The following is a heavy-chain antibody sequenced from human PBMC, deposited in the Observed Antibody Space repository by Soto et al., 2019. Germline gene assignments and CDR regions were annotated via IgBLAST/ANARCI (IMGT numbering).Heavy chain of an antibody. V-gene: IGHV4-59*11. CDR1: GGALSSHY. J-gene: IGHJ4*02. D-gene: IGHD4-17*01. CDR3: ASVESAHYGRFDY. Sequence: QVQLQESGPGLVKPSETLSLSCTVSGGALSSHYWSWIRQPPGKGLEWIGHMYYIGSTSYNPSLKSRVTISVDTSKNPFALQLTSVTAADTAVYSCASVESAHYGRFDYWGQGPLVTVSS. CDR2: MYYIGST.